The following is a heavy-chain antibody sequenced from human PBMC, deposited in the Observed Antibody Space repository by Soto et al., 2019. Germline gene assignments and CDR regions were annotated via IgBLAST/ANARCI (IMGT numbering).Heavy chain of an antibody. J-gene: IGHJ4*02. CDR1: GFTFSSYG. CDR2: ISYDGSNK. V-gene: IGHV3-30*18. CDR3: AKALPGVVVVAATPDY. Sequence: QVQLVESGGVVVQPGRSLRLSCAASGFTFSSYGMHWVRQAPGKGLEWVAVISYDGSNKYYADSVKGRFTISRDNSKNTLYLKMNSLRAEDTAVYYCAKALPGVVVVAATPDYWGQGTLVTVSS. D-gene: IGHD2-15*01.